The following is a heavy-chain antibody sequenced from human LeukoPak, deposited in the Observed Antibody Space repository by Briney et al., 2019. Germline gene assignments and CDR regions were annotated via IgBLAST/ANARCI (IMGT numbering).Heavy chain of an antibody. CDR3: ARDRSAFRAAAKYYYYGMDV. V-gene: IGHV4-59*01. CDR2: IHYSGST. D-gene: IGHD6-13*01. J-gene: IGHJ6*02. CDR1: GGSISSYY. Sequence: SETLSLTCTVSGGSISSYYWSWIRQPPGKGLEWIGYIHYSGSTNYNPSLKSRVTISVDTSKNQFSLKLSSVTAADTAVYYCARDRSAFRAAAKYYYYGMDVWGQGTTVTVSS.